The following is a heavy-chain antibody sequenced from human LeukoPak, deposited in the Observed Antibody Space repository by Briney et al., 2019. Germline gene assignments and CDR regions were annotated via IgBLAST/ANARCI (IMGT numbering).Heavy chain of an antibody. CDR3: ARGGFGSGWSYFDY. D-gene: IGHD6-19*01. V-gene: IGHV4-34*01. J-gene: IGHJ4*02. CDR1: GESFSGFY. CDR2: INHSGST. Sequence: SETLSPTCAVYGESFSGFYWSWIRQPPGKGLEWIGEINHSGSTNYNPSLKSRVTISVDTSKNQFSLKLNSVTAADTAVFYCARGGFGSGWSYFDYWGQGTLVTVSS.